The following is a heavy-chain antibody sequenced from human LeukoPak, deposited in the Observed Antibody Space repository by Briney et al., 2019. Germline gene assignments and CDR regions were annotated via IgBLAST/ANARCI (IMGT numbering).Heavy chain of an antibody. D-gene: IGHD6-19*01. J-gene: IGHJ3*02. CDR3: ARGGSSSGWSYDAFDI. CDR2: INHSGST. Sequence: SETLSLTCAVYGGSFSGYYWSWIRQPPGKGLEWIGEINHSGSTNYNPSLKSRVTISVDTSKNQFSLKLSSVTAADTAVYYCARGGSSSGWSYDAFDIWGQGTMVTVSS. V-gene: IGHV4-34*01. CDR1: GGSFSGYY.